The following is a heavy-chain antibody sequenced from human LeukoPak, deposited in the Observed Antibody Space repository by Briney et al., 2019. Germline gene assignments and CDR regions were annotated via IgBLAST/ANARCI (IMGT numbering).Heavy chain of an antibody. CDR1: GGTFSSYA. CDR2: MNPNSGNT. D-gene: IGHD3-10*01. Sequence: ASVKVSCKASGGTFSSYAISRVRQAPGQGLEWMGWMNPNSGNTGYAQKFQGRVTMTRNTSISTAYMELSSLRSEDTAVYYCARKWRLYYGSGSLGYWGQGTLVTVSS. J-gene: IGHJ4*02. CDR3: ARKWRLYYGSGSLGY. V-gene: IGHV1-8*02.